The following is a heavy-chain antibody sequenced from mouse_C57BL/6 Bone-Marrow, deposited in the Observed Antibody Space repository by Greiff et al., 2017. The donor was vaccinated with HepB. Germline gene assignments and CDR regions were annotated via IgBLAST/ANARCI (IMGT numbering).Heavy chain of an antibody. CDR3: ARSGEPFAY. CDR1: GYTFTDYN. D-gene: IGHD3-1*01. V-gene: IGHV1-18*01. Sequence: EVKLMESGPELVKPGASVKIPCKASGYTFTDYNMDWVKQSHGKSLEWIGDINPNNGGTIYNQKFKGKATLTVDKSSSTAYMELRSLTSEDTAVYYCARSGEPFAYWGQGTLVTVSA. CDR2: INPNNGGT. J-gene: IGHJ3*01.